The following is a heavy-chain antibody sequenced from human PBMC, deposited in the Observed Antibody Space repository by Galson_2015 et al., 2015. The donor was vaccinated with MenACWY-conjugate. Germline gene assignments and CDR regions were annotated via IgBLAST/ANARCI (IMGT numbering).Heavy chain of an antibody. V-gene: IGHV1-46*01. D-gene: IGHD5-24*01. Sequence: SAQVSCQASGYTFSTYYMNWVRQAPGQGLEWVGLINPIDGSTTYALRFQGRVNMTRDTSTSTVYMELSRLRSEDTSPYFCARGAGKRDGYTQGAFDIGVQGTMVTVS. CDR1: GYTFSTYY. CDR2: INPIDGST. J-gene: IGHJ3*02. CDR3: ARGAGKRDGYTQGAFDI.